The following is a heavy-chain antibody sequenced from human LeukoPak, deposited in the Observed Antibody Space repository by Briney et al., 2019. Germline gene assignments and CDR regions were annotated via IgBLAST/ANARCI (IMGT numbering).Heavy chain of an antibody. CDR3: ARDPHSGSYSLDY. J-gene: IGHJ4*02. Sequence: GASVEVSCKASGYTFTSYDINWVRQGPGQGGGRVGWMKPKMGNPVLAQHFQGRVTMTRNTSISTAYMELSSLRSEDTAVYYCARDPHSGSYSLDYWGQGTLVTVSS. V-gene: IGHV1-8*01. D-gene: IGHD1-26*01. CDR1: GYTFTSYD. CDR2: MKPKMGNP.